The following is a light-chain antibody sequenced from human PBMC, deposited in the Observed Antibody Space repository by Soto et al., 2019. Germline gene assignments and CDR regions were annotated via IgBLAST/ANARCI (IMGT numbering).Light chain of an antibody. CDR2: DVS. CDR3: QQRSSWPLT. Sequence: EIVLTQSPATVSLSPGERATLSCRASQSVSSYLAWYQQKPGQAPRLLISDVSNRATGIPARFSGSGSGTDSALTISSLETEDVAVYYCQQRSSWPLTFGGGTKVEVK. J-gene: IGKJ4*01. CDR1: QSVSSY. V-gene: IGKV3-11*01.